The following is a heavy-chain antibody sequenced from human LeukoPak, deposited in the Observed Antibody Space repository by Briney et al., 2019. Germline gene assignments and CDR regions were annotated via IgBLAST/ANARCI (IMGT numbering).Heavy chain of an antibody. CDR2: ISGSGNGT. D-gene: IGHD5-24*01. CDR3: AKRTMSAFDS. Sequence: GGSLRLSCTASGFTFRTYAMNWVRQAPGEGLEWLSGISGSGNGTYYADSVKGRFIISRDNSKNMVFLQMNSLTVEDAATYYCAKRTMSAFDSWGQGTLLIVSS. CDR1: GFTFRTYA. V-gene: IGHV3-23*01. J-gene: IGHJ4*02.